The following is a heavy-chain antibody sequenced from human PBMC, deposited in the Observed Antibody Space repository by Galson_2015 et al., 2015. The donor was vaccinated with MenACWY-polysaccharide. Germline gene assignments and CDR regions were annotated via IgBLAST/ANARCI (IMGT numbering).Heavy chain of an antibody. CDR3: ARVPTYQMPGGNWFPP. V-gene: IGHV1-2*02. CDR1: GYTFTGCF. D-gene: IGHD3-16*01. J-gene: IGHJ5*02. CDR2: INPNSGAT. Sequence: SVKVSCKASGYTFTGCFMHWIRQAPGQGLEWMGWINPNSGATDYAQKFQGRVTMTRDTSINTAYMELSRLRSDDTTVYYCARVPTYQMPGGNWFPPWGQGTLVTVSS.